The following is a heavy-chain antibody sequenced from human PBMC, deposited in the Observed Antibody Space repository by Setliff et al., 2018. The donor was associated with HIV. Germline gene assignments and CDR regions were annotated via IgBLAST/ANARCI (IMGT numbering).Heavy chain of an antibody. J-gene: IGHJ4*02. CDR1: GYTFTTYA. CDR2: INMYTANP. D-gene: IGHD1-1*01. V-gene: IGHV7-4-1*02. CDR3: ARGELDLDY. Sequence: GASVKVSCKASGYTFTTYAINWVRQAPGQGLEWMGWINMYTANPSYAQGFTGRFVFSLDTSISTAYLQISSLKAEDTAVYYCARGELDLDYWGQGTLVTVSS.